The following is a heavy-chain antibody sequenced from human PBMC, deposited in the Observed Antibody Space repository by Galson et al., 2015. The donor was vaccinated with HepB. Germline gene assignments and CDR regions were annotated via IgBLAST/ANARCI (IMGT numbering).Heavy chain of an antibody. D-gene: IGHD2-2*01. CDR1: GYTFSDYF. CDR3: ARTSSEYSSSGNFAF. Sequence: SVKVSCKASGYTFSDYFLHRVRQAPGQGLEWLGWINPNSGGTNYELKFHGRVSMTRDTSINTAYMDLTSLTSDDTAVYFCARTSSEYSSSGNFAFWGQGTLVTVSS. V-gene: IGHV1-2*02. J-gene: IGHJ4*02. CDR2: INPNSGGT.